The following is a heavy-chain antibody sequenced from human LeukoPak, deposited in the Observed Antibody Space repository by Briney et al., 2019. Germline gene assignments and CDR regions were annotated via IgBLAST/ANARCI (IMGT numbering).Heavy chain of an antibody. CDR2: ISSSGSTI. CDR1: GFSFSRHG. Sequence: GGSLRLSCAGSGFSFSRHGMNWVRQAPGKGLEWVSYISSSGSTIYYADSVKGRFTISRDNAKDSLYLQMNSLRAEDTAVYYCARLGHYYYMDVWGKGTTVTISS. J-gene: IGHJ6*03. CDR3: ARLGHYYYMDV. D-gene: IGHD3-16*01. V-gene: IGHV3-48*03.